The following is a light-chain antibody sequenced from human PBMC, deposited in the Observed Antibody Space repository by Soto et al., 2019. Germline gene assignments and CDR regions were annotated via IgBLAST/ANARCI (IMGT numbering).Light chain of an antibody. J-gene: IGKJ1*01. CDR3: QHHNSYSQT. CDR1: QSITSW. Sequence: DILMTQSPSTLSASVGDRVTITCRASQSITSWLAWYQQMPGKAPKLLIYGASTLQSGVPSRFSGSGSGTEFTLTISSLQPDDFGTYFCQHHNSYSQTFGQGTKVDIK. CDR2: GAS. V-gene: IGKV1-5*01.